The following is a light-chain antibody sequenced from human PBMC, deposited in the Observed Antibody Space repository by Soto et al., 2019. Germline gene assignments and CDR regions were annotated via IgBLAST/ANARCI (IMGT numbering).Light chain of an antibody. CDR1: QSVSTY. CDR2: DAS. Sequence: EIVLTQSPATLSLSPGERATLSCRASQSVSTYLAWYQQKPGQAPRLLVSDASNRATGIPARFSGSGSGTDFTLTISSLEAEDFAVYFCQQRSDWPITFRQGTRAEIK. CDR3: QQRSDWPIT. J-gene: IGKJ5*01. V-gene: IGKV3-11*01.